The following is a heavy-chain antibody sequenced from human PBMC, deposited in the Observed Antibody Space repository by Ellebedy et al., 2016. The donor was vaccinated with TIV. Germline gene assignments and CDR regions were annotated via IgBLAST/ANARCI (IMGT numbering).Heavy chain of an antibody. CDR3: SRGRWGYSFF. J-gene: IGHJ4*02. CDR2: ITHVGST. D-gene: IGHD5-18*01. V-gene: IGHV4-34*01. Sequence: MPSETLSLTCAVYGEPFSGHYWTWIRQPPGKRLECIGEITHVGSTNYNPSLKSRVTISVDTSKKQFSLKLRSVTAADTAVYYCSRGRWGYSFFWGQGTLVTVAS. CDR1: GEPFSGHY.